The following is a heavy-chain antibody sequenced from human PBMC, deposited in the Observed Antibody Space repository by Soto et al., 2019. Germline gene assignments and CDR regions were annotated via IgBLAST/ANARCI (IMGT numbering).Heavy chain of an antibody. CDR2: IIPILGMA. D-gene: IGHD3-10*01. Sequence: QVQLVQSGAEVKKPGSSVKVSCKASGTFSSYTISWVRQAPGQGLEWMGRIIPILGMADYEQKFQGRVTITADKSTSTAYMELSSLRSEDTAVYYCARGRPDGDHFDYWGQGTLVTVSS. V-gene: IGHV1-69*02. J-gene: IGHJ4*02. CDR3: ARGRPDGDHFDY. CDR1: GTFSSYT.